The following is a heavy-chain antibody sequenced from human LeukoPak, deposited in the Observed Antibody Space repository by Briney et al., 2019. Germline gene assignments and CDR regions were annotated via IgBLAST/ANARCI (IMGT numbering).Heavy chain of an antibody. D-gene: IGHD3-10*01. CDR2: IVVGSGNT. CDR3: AALYGSGSDTYFDY. CDR1: GFTFTSSA. Sequence: SVKVSCKASGFTFTSSAMQWVRQARGQRLEWIGWIVVGSGNTNYAQKFQERVTITRDMSTSTAYMELSSLGSEDTAVYYCAALYGSGSDTYFDYWGQGTLVTVSS. V-gene: IGHV1-58*02. J-gene: IGHJ4*02.